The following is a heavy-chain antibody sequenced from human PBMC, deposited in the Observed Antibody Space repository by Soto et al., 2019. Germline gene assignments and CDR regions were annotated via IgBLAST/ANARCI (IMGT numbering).Heavy chain of an antibody. D-gene: IGHD2-15*01. CDR2: IKTKTEGGPT. CDR1: GLPISNAW. J-gene: IGHJ6*02. V-gene: IGHV3-15*07. CDR3: TTGSVEGV. Sequence: GGSLRLSCAASGLPISNAWMNWVRQAPGKGLEWVGRIKTKTEGGPTDYAAAVKGRFTVSRDDSKNTLYLQMNSLKTEDTAVYYCTTGSVEGVWGQGTTGTVSS.